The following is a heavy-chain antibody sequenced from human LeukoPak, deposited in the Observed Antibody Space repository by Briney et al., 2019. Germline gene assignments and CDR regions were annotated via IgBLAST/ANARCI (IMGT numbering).Heavy chain of an antibody. CDR2: ISSSSSTI. D-gene: IGHD1-26*01. Sequence: GGSLRLSCAASGFTFSSYSMNWVRQAPGKGLEWVSYISSSSSTIYYADSVKGRFTISRDNAKNSLYLQMNSLRAEDTAVYYCARDPEVGAAYYFDYWGQGTLVTVSS. CDR3: ARDPEVGAAYYFDY. V-gene: IGHV3-48*04. CDR1: GFTFSSYS. J-gene: IGHJ4*02.